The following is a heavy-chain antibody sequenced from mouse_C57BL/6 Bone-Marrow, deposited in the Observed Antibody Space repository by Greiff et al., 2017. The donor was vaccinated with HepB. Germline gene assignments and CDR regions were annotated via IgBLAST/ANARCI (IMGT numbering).Heavy chain of an antibody. CDR2: IDPSDSYT. CDR1: GYTFTSYW. V-gene: IGHV1-50*01. CDR3: ARSFGYYGAMDY. J-gene: IGHJ4*01. Sequence: QVQLKQPGAELVKPGASVKLSCKASGYTFTSYWMQWVKQRPGQGLEWIGEIDPSDSYTNYNQKFKGKATLTVDTSSSTAYMQLSSLTSEDSAVYYCARSFGYYGAMDYWGQGTSVTVSS. D-gene: IGHD2-3*01.